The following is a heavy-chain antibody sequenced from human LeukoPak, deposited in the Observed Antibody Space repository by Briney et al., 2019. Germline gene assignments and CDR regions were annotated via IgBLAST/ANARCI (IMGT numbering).Heavy chain of an antibody. Sequence: PSETLSLTCTVSGGSISSASYFWGWIRQPPGKGLEWIGTLYYSGSTYYSASLKSRVTMSGDTSRNQFSLRLSSVNAADTAVYYCAKAGVRYSDSSALYAFDFGAQGQWSPSLQ. V-gene: IGHV4-39*01. CDR2: LYYSGST. D-gene: IGHD3-22*01. CDR1: GGSISSASYF. J-gene: IGHJ3*01. CDR3: AKAGVRYSDSSALYAFDF.